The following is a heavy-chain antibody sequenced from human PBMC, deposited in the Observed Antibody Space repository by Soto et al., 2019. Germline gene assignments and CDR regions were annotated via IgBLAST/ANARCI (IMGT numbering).Heavy chain of an antibody. V-gene: IGHV3-48*01. J-gene: IGHJ4*02. D-gene: IGHD5-12*01. CDR2: ISSSSSGI. CDR3: ASSRAGATTSYFDS. CDR1: GFTFSSYS. Sequence: PGGSMRLSCEASGFTFSSYSMNWVRQAPGKGLEWVSYISSSSSGIYYADSVKGRFTISRDNAKSSLYLQMNSLRAEDTAIYYCASSRAGATTSYFDSWGQGTLVTV.